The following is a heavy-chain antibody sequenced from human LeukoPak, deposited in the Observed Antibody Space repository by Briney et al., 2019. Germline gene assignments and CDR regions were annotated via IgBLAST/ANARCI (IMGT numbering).Heavy chain of an antibody. J-gene: IGHJ4*02. V-gene: IGHV4-34*01. CDR3: ARGDTVAARPGRFDS. CDR2: IHHSGST. Sequence: SETLSLTCTISGGSISSYFWSWIRQPPGKGLEWIGEIHHSGSTNYNPSLKSRVTISVDTSKNQFSLKLSSVTAADTALYFCARGDTVAARPGRFDSWGQGTLVTVSS. D-gene: IGHD6-6*01. CDR1: GGSISSYF.